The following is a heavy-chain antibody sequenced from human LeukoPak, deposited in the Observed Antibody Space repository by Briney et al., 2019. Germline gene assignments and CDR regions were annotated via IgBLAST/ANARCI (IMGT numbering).Heavy chain of an antibody. D-gene: IGHD2-8*02. Sequence: SVKVSCRVSGGTFSSYAINWVRQAPGQGLEWMGGIIPLFGTAIYARTFEGRVTITADESTTTAYMELSSLRSEDTAVYYCATDGDTGGWGENYFDYWGQGTLVTVSS. CDR1: GGTFSSYA. CDR2: IIPLFGTA. CDR3: ATDGDTGGWGENYFDY. V-gene: IGHV1-69*13. J-gene: IGHJ4*02.